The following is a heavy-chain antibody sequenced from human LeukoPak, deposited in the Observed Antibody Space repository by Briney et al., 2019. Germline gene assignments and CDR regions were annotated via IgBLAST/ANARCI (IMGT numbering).Heavy chain of an antibody. V-gene: IGHV1-2*02. CDR1: GYTFTGYY. J-gene: IGHJ5*02. CDR3: ASSSEYSSSYGWSDP. D-gene: IGHD6-6*01. CDR2: INPNSGGT. Sequence: ASVKVSCKASGYTFTGYYMHWVRQAPGQGLEWMGWINPNSGGTNYAQKFQGRVTMTRDTSISTAYMELSRLRSDDTAVYYCASSSEYSSSYGWSDPWGQGTLVTVSS.